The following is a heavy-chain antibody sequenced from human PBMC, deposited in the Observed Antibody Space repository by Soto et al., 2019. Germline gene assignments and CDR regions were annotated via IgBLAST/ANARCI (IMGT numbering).Heavy chain of an antibody. CDR1: GFTFIDHD. Sequence: EVKLLESGGALVQPGGSLRLSCEASGFTFIDHDMSWVRQAPGKGLEWVSSITVGGAQKDYGQSVKGRFTISRDNSNDPLFLQIGSLEVEDTAIYSCTKMAGGGWQRFFDYWGQGTVVTVSS. J-gene: IGHJ4*02. D-gene: IGHD5-12*01. CDR2: ITVGGAQK. V-gene: IGHV3-23*01. CDR3: TKMAGGGWQRFFDY.